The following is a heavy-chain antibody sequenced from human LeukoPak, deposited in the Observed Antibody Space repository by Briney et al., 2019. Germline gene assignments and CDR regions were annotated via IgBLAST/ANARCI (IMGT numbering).Heavy chain of an antibody. CDR2: IYYSGST. CDR1: GGSISSGNYY. Sequence: PSQTLSLTCTVSGGSISSGNYYWNWIRQPPGKGLEWIGYIYYSGSTIYNPSLKSRVTISIDTSKNQFSLKLSSVTAADTAVYYCARRPGAFTFDYWGQGTLVTVSS. J-gene: IGHJ4*02. CDR3: ARRPGAFTFDY. V-gene: IGHV4-61*01. D-gene: IGHD2-2*01.